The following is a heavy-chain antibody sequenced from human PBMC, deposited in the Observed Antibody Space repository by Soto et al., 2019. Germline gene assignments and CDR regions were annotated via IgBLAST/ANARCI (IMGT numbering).Heavy chain of an antibody. V-gene: IGHV1-69*10. CDR3: ARERSRYDRSGYYRPDY. D-gene: IGHD3-22*01. CDR1: GYTFTSYA. Sequence: QVQLVQSGAEVKKPGASVKVSCKASGYTFTSYAMHWVRQAPGQRLEWMGGIIPILGTPNYAQKFQGRVTITADKSTSTAYMELSSLRSEDTAVYYCARERSRYDRSGYYRPDYWGQGTLVTVSS. J-gene: IGHJ4*02. CDR2: IIPILGTP.